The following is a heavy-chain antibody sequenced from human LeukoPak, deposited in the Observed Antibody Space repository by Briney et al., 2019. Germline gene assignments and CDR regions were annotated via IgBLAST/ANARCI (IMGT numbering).Heavy chain of an antibody. V-gene: IGHV3-30*02. D-gene: IGHD6-13*01. J-gene: IGHJ5*02. Sequence: PGGSLRLSCAASGFTFSSHGMHWVRQAPGKGLEWVAFIRYDGSNKYYADSVKGRFTISRDNSKNTLYLQMNSLRAEDTAVYYCAKARGDSSSWYAGMSWFDPWGQGTLVTVSS. CDR1: GFTFSSHG. CDR2: IRYDGSNK. CDR3: AKARGDSSSWYAGMSWFDP.